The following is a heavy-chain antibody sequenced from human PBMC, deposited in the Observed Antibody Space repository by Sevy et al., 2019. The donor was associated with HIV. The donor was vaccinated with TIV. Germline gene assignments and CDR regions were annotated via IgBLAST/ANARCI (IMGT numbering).Heavy chain of an antibody. V-gene: IGHV4-34*01. Sequence: SETLSLTCAVYGGSFSGYYWSWIRQPPGKGLEWTGEINHSGSTNYNPSLKSRVTISVDTSKNKFSLKLSSVTAADTAVYYCASSYYGSGSYYNVGESWGQGTLVTVSS. CDR2: INHSGST. J-gene: IGHJ4*02. D-gene: IGHD3-10*01. CDR1: GGSFSGYY. CDR3: ASSYYGSGSYYNVGES.